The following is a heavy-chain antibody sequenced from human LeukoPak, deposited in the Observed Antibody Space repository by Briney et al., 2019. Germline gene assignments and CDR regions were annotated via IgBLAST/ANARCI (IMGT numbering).Heavy chain of an antibody. CDR1: GGTFSSYA. CDR2: TIPILGIA. V-gene: IGHV1-69*04. J-gene: IGHJ4*02. CDR3: ARLNYDILTGYYPAVDY. Sequence: ASVKVSCKASGGTFSSYAISWVRQAPGQGLEWMGRTIPILGIANYAQKFQGRVTITADKSTSTAYMELSSLRSEDTAVYYCARLNYDILTGYYPAVDYWGQGTLVTVSS. D-gene: IGHD3-9*01.